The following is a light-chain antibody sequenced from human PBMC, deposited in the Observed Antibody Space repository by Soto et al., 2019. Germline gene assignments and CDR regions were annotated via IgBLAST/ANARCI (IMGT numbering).Light chain of an antibody. CDR1: QSVNSN. V-gene: IGKV3-15*01. J-gene: IGKJ1*01. CDR2: GAS. Sequence: ETVMTQSPATLSVSPGESATLSCRASQSVNSNLAWYQQKLGQAPRVLIYGASTRATGIPARFSGSGSGTEFTLTISGLQPDDVATYYCLQYSSHSWTFGQGTKVDIK. CDR3: LQYSSHSWT.